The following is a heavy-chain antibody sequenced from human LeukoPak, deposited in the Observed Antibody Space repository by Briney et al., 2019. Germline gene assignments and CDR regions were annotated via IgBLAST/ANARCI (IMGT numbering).Heavy chain of an antibody. J-gene: IGHJ4*02. CDR3: ARDVDSSGYYDY. Sequence: PGGSLRLSCAASGFTFRSYSMNGVREAPGKGLEWVSSITSSSSYIYYADSVKGRFTISRDNAKNSLYLQMTSLRAEDTAVYYCARDVDSSGYYDYWGQGTLVTVSS. CDR1: GFTFRSYS. D-gene: IGHD3-22*01. V-gene: IGHV3-21*01. CDR2: ITSSSSYI.